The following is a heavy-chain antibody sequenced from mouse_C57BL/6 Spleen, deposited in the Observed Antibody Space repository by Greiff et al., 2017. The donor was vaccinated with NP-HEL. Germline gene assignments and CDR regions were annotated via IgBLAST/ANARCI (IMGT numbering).Heavy chain of an antibody. CDR2: ISSGSSNI. Sequence: EVKLVESGGGLVKPGGSLKLSCAASGFTFSDYGMHWVRQAPEKGLEWVAYISSGSSNIYYAVTVKGRFTISRDNAKNTLFLQITSLRSEDTAMYYCAIGGWFAYWGQGTLVTVSA. V-gene: IGHV5-17*01. CDR1: GFTFSDYG. CDR3: AIGGWFAY. D-gene: IGHD3-3*01. J-gene: IGHJ3*01.